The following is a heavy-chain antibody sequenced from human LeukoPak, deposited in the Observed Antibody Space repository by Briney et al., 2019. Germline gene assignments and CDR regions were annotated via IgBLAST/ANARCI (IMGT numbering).Heavy chain of an antibody. CDR2: INWNGGST. D-gene: IGHD6-13*01. CDR3: ARDIPHAAAATNWFDP. V-gene: IGHV3-20*04. J-gene: IGHJ5*02. Sequence: PGGPLNLSCAAPGFTFDDYDMSWVRQPPGKGLEWAPGINWNGGSTGYADSVKGRFSISRDNAKNSLYLQMNSLRAEDTAFYYCARDIPHAAAATNWFDPWGQGTLVTVSS. CDR1: GFTFDDYD.